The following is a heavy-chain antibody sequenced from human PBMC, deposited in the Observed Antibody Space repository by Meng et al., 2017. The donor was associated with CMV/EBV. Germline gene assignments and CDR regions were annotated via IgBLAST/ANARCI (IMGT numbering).Heavy chain of an antibody. CDR1: GYTFTGYY. V-gene: IGHV1-2*02. Sequence: CKASGYTFTGYYMHWVRQVPGQGLEWMGWINPNSGGTNYAQKFQGRVTMTRDTSISTAYMELSRLRSDDTAVYYCARGMKQQLVDFDYWGQGTLVTVSS. D-gene: IGHD6-13*01. CDR3: ARGMKQQLVDFDY. J-gene: IGHJ4*02. CDR2: INPNSGGT.